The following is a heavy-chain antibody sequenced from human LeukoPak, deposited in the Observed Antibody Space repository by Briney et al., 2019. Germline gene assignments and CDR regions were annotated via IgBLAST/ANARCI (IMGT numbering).Heavy chain of an antibody. D-gene: IGHD3-16*01. V-gene: IGHV4-39*01. CDR3: ATLDDYYGETGKFDY. CDR1: GGSISSSSYY. Sequence: PSETLSLTCTVSGGSISSSSYYWGWIRQPPGKGLEWIGSIYYSGSTYYNPSLKSRVTISVDTSKNQFSLKLSSVTAADTAVYYCATLDDYYGETGKFDYWGQGTLVTVSS. CDR2: IYYSGST. J-gene: IGHJ4*02.